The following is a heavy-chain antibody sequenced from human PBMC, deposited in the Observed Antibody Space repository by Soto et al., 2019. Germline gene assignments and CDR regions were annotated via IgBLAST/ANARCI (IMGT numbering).Heavy chain of an antibody. D-gene: IGHD3-3*01. J-gene: IGHJ4*02. CDR3: ARAPASQYDFWSGYYSRHEYYFDY. Sequence: SETLSLTCTVSGGSISGFYCSWIRQHPGKGLEWIGYIYYSGSTNYNPSLKSRVTISVDTSKNQFSLKLSSVTAADTAVYYCARAPASQYDFWSGYYSRHEYYFDYWGQGTLVTVSS. CDR1: GGSISGFY. V-gene: IGHV4-59*01. CDR2: IYYSGST.